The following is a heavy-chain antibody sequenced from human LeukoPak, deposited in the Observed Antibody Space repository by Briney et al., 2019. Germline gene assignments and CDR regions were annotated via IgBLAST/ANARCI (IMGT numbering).Heavy chain of an antibody. CDR1: GFTFSSYS. CDR2: ISSSSSTI. D-gene: IGHD3-16*01. V-gene: IGHV3-48*04. Sequence: PGGSLRLSCAASGFTFSSYSMNWVRQAPGKGLEWVSSISSSSSTIYYADSVKGRFTISRDNAKNSLYLQMNSLRAEDTAVYYCARAFGFVTPFSYWGQGTLVTVSS. J-gene: IGHJ4*02. CDR3: ARAFGFVTPFSY.